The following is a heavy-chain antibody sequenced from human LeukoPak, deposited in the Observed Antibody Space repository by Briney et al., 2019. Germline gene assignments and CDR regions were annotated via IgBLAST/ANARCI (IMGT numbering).Heavy chain of an antibody. D-gene: IGHD1-26*01. CDR1: GYTLTELS. J-gene: IGHJ3*02. V-gene: IGHV1-24*01. CDR2: SDPEDGET. Sequence: ASVKVSCKVSGYTLTELSMHWVRQAPGKGLEWMGGSDPEDGETIYAQKFQGRVTMTEDTSTDTAYMELSSLRSEDTAVYYCATDRQSGSYVGAFDIWGQGTMVTVSS. CDR3: ATDRQSGSYVGAFDI.